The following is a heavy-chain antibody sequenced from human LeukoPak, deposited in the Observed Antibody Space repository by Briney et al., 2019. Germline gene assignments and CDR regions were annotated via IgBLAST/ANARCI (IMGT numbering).Heavy chain of an antibody. Sequence: SETLSLTCTVADGSINSYYWSWIRQPPGKGLEWIGYIYYSGGTNYNPSLKSRVTISVDTSRNQFSLKLSSVTAADTAVYYCARMTLPPVMITFGGVGRDFDYWGQGTLVTVSS. CDR3: ARMTLPPVMITFGGVGRDFDY. V-gene: IGHV4-59*01. CDR1: DGSINSYY. D-gene: IGHD3-16*01. CDR2: IYYSGGT. J-gene: IGHJ4*02.